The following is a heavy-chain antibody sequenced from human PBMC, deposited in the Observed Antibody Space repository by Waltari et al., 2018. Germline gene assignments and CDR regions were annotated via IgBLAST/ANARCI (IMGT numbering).Heavy chain of an antibody. CDR2: IRSSGRTK. J-gene: IGHJ6*02. CDR3: ARGTRVGRNGMDV. CDR1: GFTFSSYE. V-gene: IGHV3-48*03. D-gene: IGHD2-15*01. Sequence: EVQLVESGGGLVQPGGSQRLSCAASGFTFSSYELNGVRQAPGKGRGWVSYIRSSGRTKYCADSVKGRLIISRDNAKNSLYLQMNSLRAEDTAVYYCARGTRVGRNGMDVWGQGTTVTVSS.